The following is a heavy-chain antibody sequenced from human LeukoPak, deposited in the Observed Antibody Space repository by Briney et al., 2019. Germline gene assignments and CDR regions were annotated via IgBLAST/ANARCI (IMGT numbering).Heavy chain of an antibody. CDR1: GFAFNNYA. CDR3: AKEGDSSGYYVILCFFDY. D-gene: IGHD6-19*01. CDR2: IGGSGGST. J-gene: IGHJ4*02. Sequence: PGGSLRLFCAASGFAFNNYAMSWARQAPGRGLGLVSSIGGSGGSTYYADSVRGRFTMSRDNSKNTLYLQMNSLRAEDTAVYFCAKEGDSSGYYVILCFFDYWGQGTLVTVSS. V-gene: IGHV3-23*01.